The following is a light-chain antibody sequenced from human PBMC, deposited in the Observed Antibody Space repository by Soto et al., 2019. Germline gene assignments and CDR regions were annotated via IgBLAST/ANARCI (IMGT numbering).Light chain of an antibody. CDR3: CSYTTTSTPFV. CDR2: GNR. V-gene: IGLV1-40*01. CDR1: SSNLGAGYD. J-gene: IGLJ1*01. Sequence: QSVLTQPPSVSGAPGQRVTISCTGNSSNLGAGYDVHWYQQLPGAAPKLVIFGNRNRPSGVPERFSGSKSGNTASLTISGLQTEDEADYYCCSYTTTSTPFVFGTGTKLTVL.